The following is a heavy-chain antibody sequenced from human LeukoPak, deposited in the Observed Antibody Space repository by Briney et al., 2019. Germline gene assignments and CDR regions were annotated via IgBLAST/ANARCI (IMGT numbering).Heavy chain of an antibody. CDR3: ARGAYGSGSESIPHSVRFDP. V-gene: IGHV3-9*01. CDR2: ISWNSGSI. D-gene: IGHD3-10*01. J-gene: IGHJ5*02. CDR1: GFTFDDYA. Sequence: PGGSLRLSCAASGFTFDDYAMHWVRHAPGKGLEWVSGISWNSGSIGYADSVKGRFTISRDNSKNTLYLQMNSLRAEDTAVYYCARGAYGSGSESIPHSVRFDPWGQGTLVTVSS.